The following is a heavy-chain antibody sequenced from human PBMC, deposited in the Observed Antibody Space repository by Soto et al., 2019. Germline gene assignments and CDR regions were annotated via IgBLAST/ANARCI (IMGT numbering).Heavy chain of an antibody. CDR2: IYYSGFT. J-gene: IGHJ5*02. CDR1: GGSISSGGYY. CDR3: ARTVDP. Sequence: QVQLQESGPGLVKPSQTLSLTCTVSGGSISSGGYYWSWIRQHPGKGLEWIGYIYYSGFTYYTPSLKGRPTKSVDTSKTQFSLKLSSVTAAGTGVYYSARTVDPWGQGTLVTVSS. V-gene: IGHV4-31*03.